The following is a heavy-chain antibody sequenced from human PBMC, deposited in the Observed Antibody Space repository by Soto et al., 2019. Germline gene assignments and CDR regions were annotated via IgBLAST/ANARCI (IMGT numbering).Heavy chain of an antibody. CDR1: GGSISSGGYY. J-gene: IGHJ4*02. CDR2: IYYSGST. D-gene: IGHD6-19*01. V-gene: IGHV4-31*03. Sequence: PSETLSLTCTVSGGSISSGGYYWSWIRQHPGKGLEWIGYIYYSGSTYYNPSLKSRVTISVDTSKNQFSLKLSSVTAADTAVYYCARVTEQWLGYYYFDYWGQGTLVTVSS. CDR3: ARVTEQWLGYYYFDY.